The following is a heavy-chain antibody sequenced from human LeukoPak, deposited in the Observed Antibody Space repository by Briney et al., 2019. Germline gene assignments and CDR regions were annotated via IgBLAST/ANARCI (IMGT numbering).Heavy chain of an antibody. CDR1: GGSISSGDYY. V-gene: IGHV4-30-4*01. CDR2: IYYSGST. Sequence: SETLSLTCTVSGGSISSGDYYWSWIRQPPGKGLEWIGYIYYSGSTYYNPSLKSRVTISVDTSKNQFSLKLSSVTAADTAVYYCARGPNYVWGSYRYFDYWGQGTLVTVSS. CDR3: ARGPNYVWGSYRYFDY. D-gene: IGHD3-16*02. J-gene: IGHJ4*02.